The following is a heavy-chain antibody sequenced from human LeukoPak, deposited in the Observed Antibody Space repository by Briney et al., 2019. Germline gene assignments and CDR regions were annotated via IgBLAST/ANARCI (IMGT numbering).Heavy chain of an antibody. V-gene: IGHV1-2*02. J-gene: IGHJ4*02. D-gene: IGHD3-3*01. CDR2: INPNSGGT. Sequence: ASVKVSCKASGYTFTDYYMHWVRQAPGQGLEWMGWINPNSGGTNYAQKFQGRVTMTRDTSISTAYMELSRLRSDDTAVYYCARGGEIRFLEWFVVFDYWGQGTLVTVSS. CDR1: GYTFTDYY. CDR3: ARGGEIRFLEWFVVFDY.